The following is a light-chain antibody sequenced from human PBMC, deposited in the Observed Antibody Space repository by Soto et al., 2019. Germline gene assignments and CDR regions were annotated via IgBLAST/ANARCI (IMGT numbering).Light chain of an antibody. J-gene: IGKJ1*01. CDR3: QRYGSSPPT. Sequence: EIVLTQSPGTLALSPGERATLSCRASQSVSTNNLAWYQRKPGQAPRLLIYGASSRATDIPARFSGSGSGTDFTLTITRLEPEDFAVSYCQRYGSSPPTFGQGTKVEI. V-gene: IGKV3-20*01. CDR2: GAS. CDR1: QSVSTNN.